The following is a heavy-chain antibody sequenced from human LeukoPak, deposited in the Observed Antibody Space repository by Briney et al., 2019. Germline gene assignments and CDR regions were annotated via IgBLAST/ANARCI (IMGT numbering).Heavy chain of an antibody. CDR2: ISGSGGST. D-gene: IGHD3-22*01. V-gene: IGHV3-23*01. Sequence: GASLRLSCAASGFTFSSYAMSWVRQAPGKGLEWVSAISGSGGSTYYADPVKGRFTISRDNSKNTLYLQMNSLRAEDTAVYYCAKELRVTMIAVVIEAFDLWGQGTLVTVSS. CDR3: AKELRVTMIAVVIEAFDL. CDR1: GFTFSSYA. J-gene: IGHJ3*01.